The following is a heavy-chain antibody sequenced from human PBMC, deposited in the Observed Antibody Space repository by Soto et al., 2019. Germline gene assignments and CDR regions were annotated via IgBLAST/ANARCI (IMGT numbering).Heavy chain of an antibody. CDR1: GYTFTGYF. CDR3: ARQDPARGNSTESGGMDV. J-gene: IGHJ6*02. CDR2: INPNSGGT. V-gene: IGHV1-2*02. D-gene: IGHD5-18*01. Sequence: ASVKVSCKASGYTFTGYFMHWVRQAPGQGLEWMGWINPNSGGTNCAQKFQGRVTMTRDTSISTAYMELSRLRSDDTAVYYCARQDPARGNSTESGGMDVWGQGTTGTVSS.